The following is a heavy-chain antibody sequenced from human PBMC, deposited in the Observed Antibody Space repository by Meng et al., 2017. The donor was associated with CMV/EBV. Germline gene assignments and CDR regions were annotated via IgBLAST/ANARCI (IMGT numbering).Heavy chain of an antibody. CDR2: ISGSGGST. V-gene: IGHV3-23*01. Sequence: GESLKISCAASGFTFSSYAMSWVRQAPGKGLEWVSAISGSGGSTYYADSVKGRFTISRDISKSTLYLQMNSLRAEDTAVYYCARGGSGYGSDYWGQGTLVTVSS. D-gene: IGHD5-12*01. J-gene: IGHJ4*02. CDR3: ARGGSGYGSDY. CDR1: GFTFSSYA.